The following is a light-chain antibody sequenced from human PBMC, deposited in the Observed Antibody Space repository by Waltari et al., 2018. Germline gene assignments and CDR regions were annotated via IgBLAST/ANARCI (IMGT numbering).Light chain of an antibody. V-gene: IGKV3D-20*01. CDR1: QSVWNTY. J-gene: IGKJ2*01. Sequence: IVLTQSPAILSLSPGETATLSCEARQSVWNTYLAWYQHKPGQAPRLLISDGSARATGTPDRFSSSEAATQFTLTISRLEPQDIALYYCQQYHSSLYTFGQGTSLE. CDR2: DGS. CDR3: QQYHSSLYT.